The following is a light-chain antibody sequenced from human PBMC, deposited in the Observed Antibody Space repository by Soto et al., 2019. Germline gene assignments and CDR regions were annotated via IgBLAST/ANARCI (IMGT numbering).Light chain of an antibody. V-gene: IGLV2-11*01. CDR2: DVS. CDR1: SSDVGGYKY. J-gene: IGLJ3*02. CDR3: CSYAGSSVWV. Sequence: QSALTQPRSVSGSPGQSVIISCTGTSSDVGGYKYVSWYQQHPGTAPKLVIYDVSERPSGVPDRFSGSKSGNTASLTISGLQAEDEAEYHCCSYAGSSVWVFGGGTSSPS.